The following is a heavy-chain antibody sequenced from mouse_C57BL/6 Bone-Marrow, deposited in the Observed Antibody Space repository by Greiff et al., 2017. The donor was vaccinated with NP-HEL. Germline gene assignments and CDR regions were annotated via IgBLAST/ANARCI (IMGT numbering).Heavy chain of an antibody. CDR1: GFSFNTYA. CDR3: VRHGDDGYFYYAMDY. CDR2: IRSKSNNYAT. D-gene: IGHD2-3*01. V-gene: IGHV10-1*01. J-gene: IGHJ4*01. Sequence: EVKLVESGGGLVQPKGSLKLSCAASGFSFNTYAMNWVRQAPGKGLEWVARIRSKSNNYATYYADSVKDRFTISSDDSESMLYLQMNNVKTEDTAMYYCVRHGDDGYFYYAMDYWGQGTSVTVSS.